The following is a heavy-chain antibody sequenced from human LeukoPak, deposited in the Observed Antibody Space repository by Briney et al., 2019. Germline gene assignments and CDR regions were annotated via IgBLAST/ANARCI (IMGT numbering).Heavy chain of an antibody. D-gene: IGHD3-10*01. V-gene: IGHV1-2*06. CDR2: INPNSGGT. CDR1: GYTFTGYY. CDR3: ARDNFMVRGVNDY. Sequence: ASVKVSCKASGYTFTGYYMHWVRQAPGQGLEWMGRINPNSGGTNYAQKFQGRVTMTRDTSISTAYMELSRLGSDDTAVYYCARDNFMVRGVNDYWGQGTLVTVSS. J-gene: IGHJ4*02.